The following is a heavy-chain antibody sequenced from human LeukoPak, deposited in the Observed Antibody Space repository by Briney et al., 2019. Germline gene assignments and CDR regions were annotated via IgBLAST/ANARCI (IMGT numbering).Heavy chain of an antibody. J-gene: IGHJ3*02. V-gene: IGHV4-34*01. D-gene: IGHD3-22*01. Sequence: SETLSLTCAVYGGSFSGYYWSWIRQPPGKGLEWIGEINHSGSTNYNPSLKSRVTISVDTSKNQFSLKLSSVTAADTAVYYCATGGQYYYDSSGYYDAFDIWGQGTMVTVSS. CDR1: GGSFSGYY. CDR3: ATGGQYYYDSSGYYDAFDI. CDR2: INHSGST.